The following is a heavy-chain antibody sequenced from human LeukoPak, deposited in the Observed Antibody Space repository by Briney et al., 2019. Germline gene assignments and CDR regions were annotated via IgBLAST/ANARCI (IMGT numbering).Heavy chain of an antibody. J-gene: IGHJ4*02. D-gene: IGHD4-11*01. CDR2: INPNSGDT. CDR1: GYTFTGYY. V-gene: IGHV1-2*02. CDR3: ARDRLLDY. Sequence: GASVKVSCKASGYTFTGYYMHWVRQAPGQGLEWMGWINPNSGDTNYAQNFQGRVTMTRDMSISTAYMELSSLRSDDTAVYYCARDRLLDYWGQGTLVTVSS.